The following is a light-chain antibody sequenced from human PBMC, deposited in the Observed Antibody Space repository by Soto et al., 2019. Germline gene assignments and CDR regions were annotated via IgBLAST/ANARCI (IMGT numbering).Light chain of an antibody. CDR1: HIIDSSC. Sequence: EIVLTQSPGTVSFSPGERATLSCRASHIIDSSCLAWYQQKPGQAPRLLIYGASIRATGIPDRFSGNESGTDFTLTISRLEPEDFAVYYCQQYGSSPTWTFGQGTKVDIK. CDR2: GAS. J-gene: IGKJ1*01. V-gene: IGKV3-20*01. CDR3: QQYGSSPTWT.